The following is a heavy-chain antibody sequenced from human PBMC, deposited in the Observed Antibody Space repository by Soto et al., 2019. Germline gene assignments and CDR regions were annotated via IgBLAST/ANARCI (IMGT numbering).Heavy chain of an antibody. Sequence: GGSLRLSCAASGFTFSSYGMHWVRQAPGKGLEWVAVIWYDGSNKYYADSVKGRFTISRDNSKNTLYLQMNSLRAEDTAVYYCARDHHDSSGYYLTGGYYFDYWGQGTLVTVSS. CDR3: ARDHHDSSGYYLTGGYYFDY. CDR2: IWYDGSNK. CDR1: GFTFSSYG. J-gene: IGHJ4*02. V-gene: IGHV3-33*01. D-gene: IGHD3-22*01.